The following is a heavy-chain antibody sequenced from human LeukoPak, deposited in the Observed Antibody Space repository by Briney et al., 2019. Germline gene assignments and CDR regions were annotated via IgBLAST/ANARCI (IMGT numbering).Heavy chain of an antibody. Sequence: SETLSLTCTVSGGSISISIYYWGWIRQPPGKGLEWIGSVYYSGRTYYNPSLKSRVTISVDTSKNQFSLKLSSVTAADTAVFYCARQPTYYYYYMDVWGKGTTVTVSS. CDR3: ARQPTYYYYYMDV. J-gene: IGHJ6*03. CDR1: GGSISISIYY. CDR2: VYYSGRT. V-gene: IGHV4-39*01.